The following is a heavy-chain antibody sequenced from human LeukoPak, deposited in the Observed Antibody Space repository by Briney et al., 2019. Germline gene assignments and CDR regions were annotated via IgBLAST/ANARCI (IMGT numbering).Heavy chain of an antibody. D-gene: IGHD1-26*01. Sequence: GRSLRLSCTASGFIFSAYGMHWVRQAPGKGLEWVAIISYDGSDKYYADSVKGRFTISRDNSKNTLSLQMNSLRPDDTAVYYCAKVGATWDYWGQGTLVTVSS. J-gene: IGHJ4*02. CDR2: ISYDGSDK. CDR3: AKVGATWDY. V-gene: IGHV3-30*18. CDR1: GFIFSAYG.